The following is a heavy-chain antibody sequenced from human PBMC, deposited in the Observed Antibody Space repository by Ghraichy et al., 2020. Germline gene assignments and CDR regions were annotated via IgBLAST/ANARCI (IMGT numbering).Heavy chain of an antibody. V-gene: IGHV4-59*01. CDR3: ARGANWGGGGFYYYGMDV. J-gene: IGHJ6*02. D-gene: IGHD7-27*01. Sequence: SETLSLTCTVSGGSISSYYWSWIRQPPGKGLEWIGYIYYSGSTNYNPSLKSRVTISVDTSKNQFSLKLRSVTAADTAVYYWARGANWGGGGFYYYGMDVWGQGTTVTVSS. CDR1: GGSISSYY. CDR2: IYYSGST.